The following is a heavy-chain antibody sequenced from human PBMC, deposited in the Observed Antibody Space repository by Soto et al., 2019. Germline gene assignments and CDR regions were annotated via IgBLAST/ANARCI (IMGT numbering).Heavy chain of an antibody. CDR2: ISYSGST. CDR1: GGSIKNSGYY. J-gene: IGHJ6*02. Sequence: QVQLQESGPGLVKPSQTLSLTCTVSGGSIKNSGYYWSWIRQHPEKGLEWIGYISYSGSTDYAPSLKSRVTMSVDTSKTQFSLNLTSVTAADTAVYYCGRDAVTKRDFYYYGMDVWGRGTTVTVSS. V-gene: IGHV4-31*03. D-gene: IGHD4-4*01. CDR3: GRDAVTKRDFYYYGMDV.